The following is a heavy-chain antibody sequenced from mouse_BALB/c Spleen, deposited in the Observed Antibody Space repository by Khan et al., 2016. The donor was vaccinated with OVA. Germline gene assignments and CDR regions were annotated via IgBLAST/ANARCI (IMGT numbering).Heavy chain of an antibody. J-gene: IGHJ3*01. V-gene: IGHV1-54*01. CDR2: INPGSGGT. CDR3: ARGGNSWFAY. Sequence: QVQLQQSGAELVRPGPSVKVSCKASGYAFTNYLIEWVKQRPGQGLEWIGVINPGSGGTNYNEKFKGKATLTADKSSSTAYMQLSSLTSDDSAVYFCARGGNSWFAYWGQGTLVTVAA. D-gene: IGHD2-1*01. CDR1: GYAFTNYL.